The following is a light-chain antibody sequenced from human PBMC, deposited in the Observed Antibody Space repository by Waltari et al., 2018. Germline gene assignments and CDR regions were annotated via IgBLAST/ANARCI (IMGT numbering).Light chain of an antibody. CDR3: SSYTGITTVV. CDR1: SSDVGNYNY. J-gene: IGLJ2*01. CDR2: DVN. Sequence: QSALTQPASVSGSPGQSITISCTGTSSDVGNYNYVSWFQQHPGKAPQLIIHDVNKRPSGVSNRFSGSKSANTAYLTISGLQAEDEADYYCSSYTGITTVVFGGGTKLTVL. V-gene: IGLV2-14*03.